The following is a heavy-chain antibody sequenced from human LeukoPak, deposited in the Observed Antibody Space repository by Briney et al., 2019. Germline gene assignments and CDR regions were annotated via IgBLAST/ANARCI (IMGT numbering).Heavy chain of an antibody. V-gene: IGHV3-53*01. D-gene: IGHD3-3*01. CDR2: IYSGGST. Sequence: PGGSLRLSCAASGFTVSSNYMSWVRQAPGKGLEWVSVIYSGGSTYYADSVKGRFTISRDNSKNTLYLQMNSLRAEDTAVYYCAREQGYGFWSGLGAFDIWGQGTMVTVSS. J-gene: IGHJ3*02. CDR1: GFTVSSNY. CDR3: AREQGYGFWSGLGAFDI.